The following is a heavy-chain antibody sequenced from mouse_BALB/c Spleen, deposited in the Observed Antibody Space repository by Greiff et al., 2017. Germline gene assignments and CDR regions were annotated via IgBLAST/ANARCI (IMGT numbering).Heavy chain of an antibody. V-gene: IGHV5-17*02. J-gene: IGHJ4*01. CDR1: GFTFSSFG. CDR3: ARAPLLRLPGYYAMDY. D-gene: IGHD1-2*01. Sequence: EVKLVESGGGLVQPGGSRKLSCAASGFTFSSFGMHWVRQAPEKGLEWVAYISSGSSTIYYADTVKGRFTISRDNPKNTLFLQMTSLRSEDTAMYYCARAPLLRLPGYYAMDYWGQGTSVTVSS. CDR2: ISSGSSTI.